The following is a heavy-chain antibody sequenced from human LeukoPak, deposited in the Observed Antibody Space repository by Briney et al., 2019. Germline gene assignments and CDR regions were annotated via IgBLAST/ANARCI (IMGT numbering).Heavy chain of an antibody. CDR3: ARGLWYY. D-gene: IGHD3-10*01. Sequence: PGGSLTLSCVASGFNFSNYWMSWVRQAPGKGLEWVANIKKDGGDKYYADSVKGRFTISRDNTKNSLYLQVNSLRVEDTAIYYCARGLWYYWGQGTLVTVSS. J-gene: IGHJ4*02. CDR1: GFNFSNYW. V-gene: IGHV3-7*01. CDR2: IKKDGGDK.